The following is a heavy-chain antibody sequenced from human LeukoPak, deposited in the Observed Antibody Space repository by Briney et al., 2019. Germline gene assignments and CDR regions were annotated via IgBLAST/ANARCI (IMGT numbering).Heavy chain of an antibody. D-gene: IGHD3-3*01. CDR1: GYTFTSYY. J-gene: IGHJ4*02. CDR3: ARAAQTIFGVVIVFDY. Sequence: GASVKVSCKASGYTFTSYYMHWVRQAPGQGLEWMGIINPSGGSTSYAQKFQGRVTMTRDMSTSTVYMELSSLRSEDTAVYYCARAAQTIFGVVIVFDYWGQGTLVTVSS. V-gene: IGHV1-46*01. CDR2: INPSGGST.